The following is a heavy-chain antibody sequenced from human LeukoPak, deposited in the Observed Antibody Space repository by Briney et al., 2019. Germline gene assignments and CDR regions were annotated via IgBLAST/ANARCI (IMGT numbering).Heavy chain of an antibody. CDR3: ARDRGSGYYYKGWFDP. CDR2: IYYSGST. D-gene: IGHD3-22*01. J-gene: IGHJ5*02. Sequence: SETLSLTCTVSGGSISSYYWSWIRQPPGKGLEWIGYIYYSGSTNYNPSLKSRVTISVDTSKNQFSLKLSSVTAADTAVYYRARDRGSGYYYKGWFDPWGQGTLVTVSS. CDR1: GGSISSYY. V-gene: IGHV4-59*01.